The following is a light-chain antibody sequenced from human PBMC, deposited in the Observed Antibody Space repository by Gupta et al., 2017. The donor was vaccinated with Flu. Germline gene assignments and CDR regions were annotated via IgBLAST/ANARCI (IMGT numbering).Light chain of an antibody. CDR3: SSYTSSSTLGV. CDR2: EVS. CDR1: SSDVGGYNY. J-gene: IGLJ3*02. V-gene: IGLV2-14*01. Sequence: SALTQPASVSGSPGPSITISCTGTSSDVGGYNYVSWYQQHPGKAPKLMIYEVSNRPSGVANRFSGSKSGNTASLTISGLQAEDEADYYCSSYTSSSTLGVFGGGTKLTVL.